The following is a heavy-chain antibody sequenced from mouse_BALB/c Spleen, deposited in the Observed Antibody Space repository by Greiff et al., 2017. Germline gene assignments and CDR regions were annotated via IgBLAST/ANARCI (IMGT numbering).Heavy chain of an antibody. Sequence: DVKLVESGGGLVQPGGSLRLSCATSGFTFTDYYMSWVRQPPGKALEWLGFIRNKANGYTTEYSASVKGRFTISRDNSQSILYLQMNTLRAEDSATYYCARDLYYDYDNYAMDYWGQGTSVTVSS. CDR2: IRNKANGYTT. CDR1: GFTFTDYY. D-gene: IGHD2-4*01. CDR3: ARDLYYDYDNYAMDY. V-gene: IGHV7-3*02. J-gene: IGHJ4*01.